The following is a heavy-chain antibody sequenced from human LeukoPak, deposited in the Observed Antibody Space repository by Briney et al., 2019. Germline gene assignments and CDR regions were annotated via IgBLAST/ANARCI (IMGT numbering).Heavy chain of an antibody. CDR1: GYSFTSYW. J-gene: IGHJ4*02. D-gene: IGHD3-16*02. CDR2: IYPGDSDT. CDR3: ARADYIMITFGGVIAPDYFDY. Sequence: GESLKISCKGSGYSFTSYWIGWVRQMPGKGLGWMGIIYPGDSDTRYSPSFQGQVTISADKSISTAYLQWSSLKASDTAMYYCARADYIMITFGGVIAPDYFDYWGQGTLVTVSS. V-gene: IGHV5-51*01.